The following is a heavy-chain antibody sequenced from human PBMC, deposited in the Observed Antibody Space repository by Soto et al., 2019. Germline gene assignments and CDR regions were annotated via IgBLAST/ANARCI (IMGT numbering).Heavy chain of an antibody. CDR1: GFTFSSYG. J-gene: IGHJ5*02. CDR2: IWYDGSNK. Sequence: PGGSLRLSCAASGFTFSSYGMHWVRQAPGKGLEWVAVIWYDGSNKYYADSVKGRFTISRDNSKNTLYLQMNSLRAEDTAVYYCARGGSYCSSTSCSYNWFDPWGQGTLVTVS. V-gene: IGHV3-33*01. D-gene: IGHD2-2*01. CDR3: ARGGSYCSSTSCSYNWFDP.